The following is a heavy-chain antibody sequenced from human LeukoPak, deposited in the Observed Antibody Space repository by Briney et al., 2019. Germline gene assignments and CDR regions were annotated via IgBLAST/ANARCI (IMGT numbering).Heavy chain of an antibody. CDR3: ARNNDMDV. Sequence: GGSLRLSCTASGFTFRSYSMNWVRQAPGKGPEWVANMNKDGSEKYYVDSVKGRFTISRDTAKNSLYLQMNNLRAEDTALYYCARNNDMDVWGQGTTVIVSS. D-gene: IGHD1/OR15-1a*01. J-gene: IGHJ6*02. CDR2: MNKDGSEK. CDR1: GFTFRSYS. V-gene: IGHV3-7*03.